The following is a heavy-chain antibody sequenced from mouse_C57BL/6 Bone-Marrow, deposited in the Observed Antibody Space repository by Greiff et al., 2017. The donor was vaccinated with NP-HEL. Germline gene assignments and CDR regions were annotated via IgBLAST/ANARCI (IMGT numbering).Heavy chain of an antibody. CDR2: ISYDGSN. CDR1: GYSITSGYY. V-gene: IGHV3-6*01. CDR3: ARDGVTPFAY. D-gene: IGHD2-2*01. Sequence: EVKLQESGPGLVKPSQSLSLTCSVTGYSITSGYYWNWIRQFPGNKLEWMGYISYDGSNNYNPSLKNRISITRDTSKNQFFLKLNSVTTEDTATYYCARDGVTPFAYWGQGTLVTVSA. J-gene: IGHJ3*01.